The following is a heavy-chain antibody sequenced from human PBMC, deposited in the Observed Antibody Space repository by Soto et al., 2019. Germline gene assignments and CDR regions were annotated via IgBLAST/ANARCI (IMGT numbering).Heavy chain of an antibody. CDR3: SRVYPSSKSPDY. J-gene: IGHJ4*02. V-gene: IGHV3-72*01. CDR2: SRNRVNNLST. Sequence: VGSLRLSCTVSAVSEFSFSDQYMDWVRQAPGKGLEWVGRSRNRVNNLSTAYAASVQGRFTISRDESKNTVYLQMHSLKTDDTAVYYCSRVYPSSKSPDYWGQGTLVTVSS. D-gene: IGHD3-16*01. CDR1: EFSFSDQY.